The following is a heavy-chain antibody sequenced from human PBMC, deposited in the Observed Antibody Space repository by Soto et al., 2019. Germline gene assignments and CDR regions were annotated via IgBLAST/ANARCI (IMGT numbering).Heavy chain of an antibody. CDR1: GFTFSSYA. J-gene: IGHJ6*02. CDR2: ISGSGGST. V-gene: IGHV3-23*01. Sequence: GGSLRLSCAASGFTFSSYAMRWVRQAPGKGLEWVSAISGSGGSTYYADSVKGRFTISRDNSKNTLYLQMYSLRAEDTAVYYCANTVGSSIWFLVDFYYSMGVCGHGTTVT. D-gene: IGHD6-13*01. CDR3: ANTVGSSIWFLVDFYYSMGV.